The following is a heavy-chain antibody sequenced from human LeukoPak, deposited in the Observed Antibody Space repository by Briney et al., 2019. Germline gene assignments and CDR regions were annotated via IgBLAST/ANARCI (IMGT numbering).Heavy chain of an antibody. J-gene: IGHJ4*02. CDR1: RFTLTNYG. D-gene: IGHD3-10*02. V-gene: IGHV3-30*02. CDR2: LPHDGIIK. Sequence: PGGSLRLSCTMSRFTLTNYGIQWVRQAPGKGLEWAAFLPHDGIIKYFGASVMGRFTVSRDTSKNTVYLQMNTLRLEDTAVYYCAKDVRAEGHRYFDYWGQGTLVTVSS. CDR3: AKDVRAEGHRYFDY.